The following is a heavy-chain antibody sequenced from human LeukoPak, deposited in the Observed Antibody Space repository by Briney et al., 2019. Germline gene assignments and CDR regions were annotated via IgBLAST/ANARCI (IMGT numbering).Heavy chain of an antibody. Sequence: GGSLRLSCAASGFTFSNYEMNWVRQAPGKGLEWISHISNFGDIIHYADSVKGRFTTSRDNAKYSLYLQMNSLRAEDTAVYYCARGIYDTDSLGLYFDHWGQGTLVTVSS. D-gene: IGHD3-16*01. CDR1: GFTFSNYE. J-gene: IGHJ1*01. CDR2: ISNFGDII. CDR3: ARGIYDTDSLGLYFDH. V-gene: IGHV3-48*03.